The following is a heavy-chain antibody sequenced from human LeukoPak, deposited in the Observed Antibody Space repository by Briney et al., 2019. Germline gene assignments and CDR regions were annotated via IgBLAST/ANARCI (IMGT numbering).Heavy chain of an antibody. CDR1: GCTFSSYA. V-gene: IGHV1-69*05. Sequence: ASVKVSCKASGCTFSSYAISWVRQAPGQGLEWVGGIIPIFGTANYAQKFQGRVTITTDESTSSVYMELSSLRSEDTAVYDCARGGGYSGKEPGAYYYYYMDVWGKGTTVTVSS. CDR2: IIPIFGTA. D-gene: IGHD5-12*01. CDR3: ARGGGYSGKEPGAYYYYYMDV. J-gene: IGHJ6*03.